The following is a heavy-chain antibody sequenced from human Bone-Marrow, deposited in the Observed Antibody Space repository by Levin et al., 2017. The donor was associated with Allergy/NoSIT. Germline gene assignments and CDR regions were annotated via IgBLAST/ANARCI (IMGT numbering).Heavy chain of an antibody. J-gene: IGHJ6*02. V-gene: IGHV3-23*01. CDR1: GFLFSKHG. Sequence: PGGSLRLSCAASGFLFSKHGMTWVRQAPGKGLEWVSGISASGYGPSYADSVKGRFTISRDNVKNTVYLQMNSLRPEDSGLFYCAREIIPRWQLPDYNAMDVWGQGTTVTVSS. CDR2: ISASGYGP. CDR3: AREIIPRWQLPDYNAMDV. D-gene: IGHD4-23*01.